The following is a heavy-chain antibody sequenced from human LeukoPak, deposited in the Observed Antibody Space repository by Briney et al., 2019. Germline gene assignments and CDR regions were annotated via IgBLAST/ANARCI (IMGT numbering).Heavy chain of an antibody. J-gene: IGHJ4*02. D-gene: IGHD4-17*01. Sequence: GGSLRLSCAASGFTVSSNYMSWVRQAPGKGLEWVSVIYGGGGTYYADSVTGRFTISRDHSKNTVYLQMNSLRAEDTAVYYCARDQGTLRIDYWGQGTLVTVSS. CDR3: ARDQGTLRIDY. CDR2: IYGGGGT. CDR1: GFTVSSNY. V-gene: IGHV3-53*01.